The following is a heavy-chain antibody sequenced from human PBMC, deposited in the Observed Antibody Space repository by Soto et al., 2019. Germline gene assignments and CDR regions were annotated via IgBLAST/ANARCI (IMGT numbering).Heavy chain of an antibody. CDR3: ASSQTEWLLDY. CDR2: ISSSSSYT. V-gene: IGHV3-11*06. D-gene: IGHD3-3*01. CDR1: GFTFSDYY. J-gene: IGHJ4*02. Sequence: GGSLRLSCAASGFTFSDYYMSWIRQAPGKGLEWVSYISSSSSYTNYADSVKGRFTISRDNAKNSLYLQMNSLRAEDTAVYYCASSQTEWLLDYWGQGTLVTVSS.